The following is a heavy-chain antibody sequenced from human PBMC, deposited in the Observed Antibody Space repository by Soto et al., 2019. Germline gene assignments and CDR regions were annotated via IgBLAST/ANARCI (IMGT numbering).Heavy chain of an antibody. CDR2: ISSNDGSST. CDR3: VRESFGVNE. D-gene: IGHD3-10*01. V-gene: IGHV3-64D*08. Sequence: GALRLSCSASGVSFRSYAMNWVRQAPGKGLEYVSIISSNDGSSTYYADSVRGRFTISRDNSKNTLYLQMSSLTTDDTAVYYCVRESFGVNEWGQGTLVTVSS. J-gene: IGHJ4*02. CDR1: GVSFRSYA.